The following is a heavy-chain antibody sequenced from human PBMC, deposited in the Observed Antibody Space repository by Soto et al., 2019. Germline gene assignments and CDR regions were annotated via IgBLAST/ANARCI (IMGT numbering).Heavy chain of an antibody. Sequence: ASVKVSCEASGYTFTSYYMHWVRQAPGQGLEWMGIINPSGGSTSYAQKFQGRVTMTRDTSTSTVYMELSSLRSEDTAVYYCARDSGRGVVPAAMGVWGQGTTVTVSS. CDR3: ARDSGRGVVPAAMGV. CDR1: GYTFTSYY. CDR2: INPSGGST. J-gene: IGHJ6*02. V-gene: IGHV1-46*01. D-gene: IGHD2-2*01.